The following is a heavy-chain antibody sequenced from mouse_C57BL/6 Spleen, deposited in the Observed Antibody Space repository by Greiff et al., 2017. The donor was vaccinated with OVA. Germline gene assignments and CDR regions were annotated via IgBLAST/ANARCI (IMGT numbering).Heavy chain of an antibody. CDR2: IDPSDSET. CDR1: GYTFTSYW. V-gene: IGHV1-52*01. Sequence: QVQLKQPGAELVRPGSSVKLSCKASGYTFTSYWMHWVKQRPIQGLEWIGNIDPSDSETHYNQKFKDKATLTVDKSSSTAYMQLSSLTSEDSAVYYCARDEYYLDYWGQGTTLTVSS. J-gene: IGHJ2*01. CDR3: ARDEYYLDY.